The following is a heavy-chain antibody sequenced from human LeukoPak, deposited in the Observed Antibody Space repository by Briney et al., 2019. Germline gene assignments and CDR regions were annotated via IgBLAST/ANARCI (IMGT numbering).Heavy chain of an antibody. J-gene: IGHJ6*03. CDR2: IYTSGST. V-gene: IGHV4-61*02. CDR1: GGSISSGGYS. D-gene: IGHD3-10*01. CDR3: ARGFGSQGYYYYYMDV. Sequence: SETLSLTCAVSGGSISSGGYSWSWIRQPAGKGLGWIGRIYTSGSTNYNPSLKSRVTMSVDTSKNQFSLKLSSVTAADTAVYYCARGFGSQGYYYYYMDVWGKGTTVTVSS.